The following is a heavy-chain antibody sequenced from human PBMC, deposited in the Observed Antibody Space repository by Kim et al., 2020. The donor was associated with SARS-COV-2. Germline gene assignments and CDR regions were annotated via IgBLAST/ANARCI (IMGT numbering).Heavy chain of an antibody. CDR1: GGSVSSGSYY. D-gene: IGHD3-3*01. J-gene: IGHJ6*01. Sequence: SETLSLTCTVSGGSVSSGSYYWSWIRQPPGKGLEWIGYIYYSGSTNYNPSLKSRVTISVDTSKNQFSLKLSSVTAADTAVYYCARVEAGQGYYYYGMDV. CDR3: ARVEAGQGYYYYGMDV. CDR2: IYYSGST. V-gene: IGHV4-61*01.